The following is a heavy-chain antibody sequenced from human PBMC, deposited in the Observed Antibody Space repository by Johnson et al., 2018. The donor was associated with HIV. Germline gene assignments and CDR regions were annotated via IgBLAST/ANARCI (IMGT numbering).Heavy chain of an antibody. V-gene: IGHV3-15*01. CDR1: GFTFSNVW. CDR2: IKRKTDGGTT. Sequence: VQLVESGGGLVKPGGSLKVSCAASGFTFSNVWMHWVRQAPGKGLEWVGRIKRKTDGGTTDYAAPVKGKFTISRDDSKNPLYLEMNSLKTEDTAVYYCARDRSWIQLWFDAFDIWGQGTMVTVSS. D-gene: IGHD5-18*01. CDR3: ARDRSWIQLWFDAFDI. J-gene: IGHJ3*02.